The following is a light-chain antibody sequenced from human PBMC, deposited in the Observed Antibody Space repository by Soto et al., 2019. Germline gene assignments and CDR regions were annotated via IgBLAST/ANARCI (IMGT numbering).Light chain of an antibody. CDR2: TND. CDR3: AAWEDSLDGYVV. J-gene: IGLJ2*01. V-gene: IGLV1-44*01. Sequence: QSVLTQPPSASGTPGQRVTISCSGSNSNIGSNTVNWYQQLPGTAPKLLIYTNDQRPSGVPDRVSGFKSGTSASLAISGLQSEDEAVYYCAAWEDSLDGYVVFGGGTKVTV. CDR1: NSNIGSNT.